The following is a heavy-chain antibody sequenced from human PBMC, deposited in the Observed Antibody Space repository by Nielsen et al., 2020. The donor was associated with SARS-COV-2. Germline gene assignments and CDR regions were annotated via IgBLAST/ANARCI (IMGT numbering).Heavy chain of an antibody. D-gene: IGHD3-10*01. Sequence: SETLSLTCTASGCSISGYYWNWIRQPPGKGLEWIGYIYFSGSTTYNPSLKSRVTTSLDTSKSHFSLKLNTVTAADTADYYCARGKRGVAFDVWGQGSMVTVSS. CDR3: ARGKRGVAFDV. CDR2: IYFSGST. CDR1: GCSISGYY. J-gene: IGHJ3*01. V-gene: IGHV4-59*01.